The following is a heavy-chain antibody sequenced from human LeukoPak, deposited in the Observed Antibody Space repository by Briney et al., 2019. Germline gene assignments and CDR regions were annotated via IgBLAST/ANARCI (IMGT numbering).Heavy chain of an antibody. Sequence: GGSLRLSCAASGFTFSSYWMSWVRQAPGKGLEWVANIKQDGSERYYVDSVKGRFTISRDNAKNSLYLQMNSLRAEDMAVYYCARGYCSGGSCSSVNYYYYYRDVWGKGPRVTVSS. J-gene: IGHJ6*03. CDR3: ARGYCSGGSCSSVNYYYYYRDV. V-gene: IGHV3-7*01. D-gene: IGHD2-15*01. CDR1: GFTFSSYW. CDR2: IKQDGSER.